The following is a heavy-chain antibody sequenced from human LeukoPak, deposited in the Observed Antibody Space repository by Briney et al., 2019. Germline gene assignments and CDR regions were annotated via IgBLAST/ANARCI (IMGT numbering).Heavy chain of an antibody. J-gene: IGHJ6*02. D-gene: IGHD6-13*01. CDR1: GFTFSNYA. Sequence: TGGSLRLSCAASGFTFSNYAMTWVRQAPGKGLECVSVISGSGSNTDYADSVKGRFTISRDNSKNTLSLQMNSLRAEDTAVYFCAREEKYSSSCVDVWGQGTTVTVSS. V-gene: IGHV3-23*01. CDR2: ISGSGSNT. CDR3: AREEKYSSSCVDV.